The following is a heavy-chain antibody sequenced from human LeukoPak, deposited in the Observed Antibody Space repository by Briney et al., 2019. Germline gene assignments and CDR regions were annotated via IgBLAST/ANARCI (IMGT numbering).Heavy chain of an antibody. J-gene: IGHJ4*02. D-gene: IGHD4-17*01. CDR3: ARAPYGDLFDY. CDR1: GYGFTSYW. V-gene: IGHV5-51*01. CDR2: IYPGDSDT. Sequence: GASLQISCKGSGYGFTSYWIGWVRQLPGKGLEWMGIIYPGDSDTRYSPSFQGQVTISADKSISTAYLQWSSLKASDTAMYYCARAPYGDLFDYWGQGTLVTVSS.